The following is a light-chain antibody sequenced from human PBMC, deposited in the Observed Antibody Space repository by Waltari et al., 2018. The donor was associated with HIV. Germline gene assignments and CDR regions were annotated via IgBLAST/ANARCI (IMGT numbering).Light chain of an antibody. CDR3: TAWDDGLSDPV. J-gene: IGLJ3*02. CDR2: SNK. CDR1: SSNIGSNT. V-gene: IGLV1-44*01. Sequence: QSVLTQPPSASGTPGQRVTISCSGSSSNIGSNTVNWYQQLPGTAPKLLIYSNKQRPSGVPYRFSGSKSGTSASLAISGLQSEDEADYYCTAWDDGLSDPVFGGGTKLTVL.